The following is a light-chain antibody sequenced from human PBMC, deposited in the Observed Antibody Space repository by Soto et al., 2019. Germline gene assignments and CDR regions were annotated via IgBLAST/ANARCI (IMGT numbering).Light chain of an antibody. CDR2: AAS. CDR3: QQRSNWWT. J-gene: IGKJ1*01. V-gene: IGKV1-8*01. Sequence: AIRITQSPPSLSASTGDRVTITCRASQGISSYLAWYQPTPGKAPKLLIYAASTLQSGVPSRLSGSGSGTDFTLTIRSLEPEDFAVYYCQQRSNWWTFGQGTKVDIK. CDR1: QGISSY.